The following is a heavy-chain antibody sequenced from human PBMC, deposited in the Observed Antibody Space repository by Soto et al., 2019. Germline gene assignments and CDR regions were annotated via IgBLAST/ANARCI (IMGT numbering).Heavy chain of an antibody. D-gene: IGHD6-13*01. CDR3: ERSPQIGEAGKFAY. CDR1: RVTFSSYS. V-gene: IGHV3-48*02. CDR2: ISSRSSTI. J-gene: IGHJ4*02. Sequence: GGSLRLACAASRVTFSSYSMNGVRHSPGKGLEGVSYISSRSSTIYYADSVKGRFTISRDNAKNSLYLQRNSLRDEYTDVSYFERSPQIGEAGKFAYWGQGTLVTVSS.